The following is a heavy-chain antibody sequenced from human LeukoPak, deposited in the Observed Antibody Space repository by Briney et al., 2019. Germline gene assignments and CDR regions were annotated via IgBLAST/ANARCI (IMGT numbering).Heavy chain of an antibody. CDR3: ARDEAALGLYFDV. CDR1: VFTLRSYW. J-gene: IGHJ4*01. V-gene: IGHV3-7*01. Sequence: GGSLRLPCGVSVFTLRSYWQNWVRQAPGKGLEGVASIKQDGYEKSYVESVKRRYTISKHNAKNSLYLQMSSLRAEHTAVYYCARDEAALGLYFDVWGQGTLVTVSS. CDR2: IKQDGYEK. D-gene: IGHD6-13*01.